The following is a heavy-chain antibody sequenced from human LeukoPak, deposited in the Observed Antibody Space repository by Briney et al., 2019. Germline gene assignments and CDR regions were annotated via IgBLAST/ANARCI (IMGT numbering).Heavy chain of an antibody. CDR3: ARVGYYGMDV. Sequence: ASVKVSCKASGYTFTSDDVNWVRQAPGQGLEWMGWMSPNSGNTGYAQKFQGRVTMTRSASISTAYMELSSLRSEDTAVYYCARVGYYGMDVWGQGTTVTVSS. D-gene: IGHD3-16*01. CDR2: MSPNSGNT. CDR1: GYTFTSDD. V-gene: IGHV1-8*01. J-gene: IGHJ6*02.